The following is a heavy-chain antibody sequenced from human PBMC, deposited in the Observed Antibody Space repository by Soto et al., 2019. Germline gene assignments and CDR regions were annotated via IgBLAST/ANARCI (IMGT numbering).Heavy chain of an antibody. Sequence: QVQLVESGGGVVQPGRSLRLSCAASGFTFSSYAMHWVRQAPGKGLEWVAVISYDGSNKYYADSVKGRFTNSRDNSKNTLYLQMNSLSAEDTAVDYCARTVSGSPCCLDYWGQGTLVTVSS. J-gene: IGHJ4*02. CDR1: GFTFSSYA. D-gene: IGHD1-26*01. CDR3: ARTVSGSPCCLDY. V-gene: IGHV3-30-3*01. CDR2: ISYDGSNK.